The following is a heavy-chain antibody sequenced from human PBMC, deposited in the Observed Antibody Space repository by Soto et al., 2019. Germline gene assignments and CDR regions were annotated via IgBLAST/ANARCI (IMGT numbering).Heavy chain of an antibody. D-gene: IGHD6-13*01. J-gene: IGHJ6*02. CDR2: IYSTGNT. Sequence: QLQLQESGPGLVKPSETLSLTCTVSGDSIRSSSYWGWIRQPPGKGLEWIGSIYSTGNTYYNPSLXRXVXIXXDTSKNQFSLNVISGTAADTAVYYCRRSSRYSTDVWGQGTTVTVSS. CDR3: RRSSRYSTDV. CDR1: GDSIRSSSY. V-gene: IGHV4-39*01.